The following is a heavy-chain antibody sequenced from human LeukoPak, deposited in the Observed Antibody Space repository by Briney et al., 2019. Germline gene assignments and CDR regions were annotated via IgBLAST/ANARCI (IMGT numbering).Heavy chain of an antibody. Sequence: GRSLRLSCAASGFTFSSYAMHWVRQAPGKGLEWVAVISYDGSNKYYADSVKGRFTISRDNSKSTLYLQMNSLRAEDTAVYYCARVGYCGGDCYPPYYYYGMDVWGQGTTVTVSS. CDR2: ISYDGSNK. CDR1: GFTFSSYA. J-gene: IGHJ6*02. CDR3: ARVGYCGGDCYPPYYYYGMDV. V-gene: IGHV3-30-3*01. D-gene: IGHD2-21*02.